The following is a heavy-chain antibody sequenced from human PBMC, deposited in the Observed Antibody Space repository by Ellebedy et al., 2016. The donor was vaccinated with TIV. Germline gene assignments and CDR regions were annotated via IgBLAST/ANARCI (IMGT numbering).Heavy chain of an antibody. J-gene: IGHJ4*02. CDR2: SYYRGST. Sequence: MPSETLSLTCTVSGDSISSYYWSWIRQPPGKGLEWIGYSYYRGSTNYNPSLKSRVTISVDTPKNQFSLKLSSVTAADTAVYYCARGGLRGVITPPSHWGQGTLVTVSS. D-gene: IGHD3-10*01. CDR1: GDSISSYY. CDR3: ARGGLRGVITPPSH. V-gene: IGHV4-59*01.